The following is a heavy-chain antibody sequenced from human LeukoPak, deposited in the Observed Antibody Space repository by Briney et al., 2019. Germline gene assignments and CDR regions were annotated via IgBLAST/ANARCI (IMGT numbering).Heavy chain of an antibody. J-gene: IGHJ4*02. CDR3: AKGSGSGSYYSLDY. CDR2: ISGSGGST. D-gene: IGHD3-10*01. V-gene: IGHV3-23*01. Sequence: GGSLRLSCAASGFTFNNYWMHWVRQAPGKGLEWVSAISGSGGSTYYADSVKGRFTISRDNSKNTLYLQMNSLRAEDTAVYYCAKGSGSGSYYSLDYWGQGTLVTVSS. CDR1: GFTFNNYW.